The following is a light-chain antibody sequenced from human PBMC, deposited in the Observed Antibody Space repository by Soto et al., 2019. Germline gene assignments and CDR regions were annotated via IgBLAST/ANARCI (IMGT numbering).Light chain of an antibody. J-gene: IGKJ4*01. Sequence: EIVLTQSPGTLSLSPGERATLSCRASQSVGCSYLAWYQQKPGQAPRLLIYGASNRTTGIPDRFSGSGSGTDFTLIIRRLEPEDFAVYYCQQFGKAFGGGTKVEIK. CDR3: QQFGKA. CDR2: GAS. CDR1: QSVGCSY. V-gene: IGKV3-20*01.